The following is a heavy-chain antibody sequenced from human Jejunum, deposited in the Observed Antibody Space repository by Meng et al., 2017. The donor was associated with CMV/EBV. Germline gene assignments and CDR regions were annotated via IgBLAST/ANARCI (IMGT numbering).Heavy chain of an antibody. CDR2: IDNDGSDT. Sequence: SCEASGFTFNNSWMHWDRQPQGRGLVWLSRIDNDGSDTIDADSVKGRFTVSRDNARNTLYLQMNNLRDEDTAVYYCARDTPHNAFDPWGQGTLVTVSS. D-gene: IGHD2-15*01. CDR3: ARDTPHNAFDP. V-gene: IGHV3-74*01. CDR1: GFTFNNSW. J-gene: IGHJ5*02.